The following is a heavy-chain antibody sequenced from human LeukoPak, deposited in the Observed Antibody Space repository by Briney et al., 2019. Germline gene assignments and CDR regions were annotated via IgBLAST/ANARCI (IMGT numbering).Heavy chain of an antibody. CDR3: ARSRVWSGYWGYFDY. CDR1: GGSIRSYY. D-gene: IGHD3-3*01. V-gene: IGHV4-59*01. J-gene: IGHJ4*02. Sequence: SETLSLTCTVSGGSIRSYYWSWVRQPPGKGLEWIGYIYHSGSTNYNPSLKSRVNLSVDMAKNQISLKMSSVTAADTAVYYCARSRVWSGYWGYFDYWGQGILVTVSS. CDR2: IYHSGST.